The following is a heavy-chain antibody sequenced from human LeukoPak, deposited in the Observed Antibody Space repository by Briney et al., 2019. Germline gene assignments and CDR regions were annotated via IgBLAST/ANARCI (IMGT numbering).Heavy chain of an antibody. V-gene: IGHV3-30*04. CDR2: ISYDGSNK. CDR3: ARDRGRSSDWTAVDY. Sequence: GRSLRLSCVASGFTFSNSAMHWVRQAPGKGLEWVAFISYDGVISYDGSNKYYADSVKGRFTTSRDNSKNTLYLQMNNLRAEDTAVYYCARDRGRSSDWTAVDYWGQGTLVTVSS. J-gene: IGHJ4*02. CDR1: GFTFSNSA. D-gene: IGHD6-19*01.